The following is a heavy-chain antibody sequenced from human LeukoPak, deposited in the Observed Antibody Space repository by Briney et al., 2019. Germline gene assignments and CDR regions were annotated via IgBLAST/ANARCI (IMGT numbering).Heavy chain of an antibody. Sequence: PGGSLRLSCAASGFTFSSYAMHWVRQAPGKGLEWVAVISYDGSNKYYADSVKGRFTISRDNSKNTLYLQMNSLRAEDTAVYYCAKNTHSIAAAGTFDYWGQGTLVTVSS. CDR2: ISYDGSNK. D-gene: IGHD6-13*01. V-gene: IGHV3-30-3*01. CDR1: GFTFSSYA. CDR3: AKNTHSIAAAGTFDY. J-gene: IGHJ4*02.